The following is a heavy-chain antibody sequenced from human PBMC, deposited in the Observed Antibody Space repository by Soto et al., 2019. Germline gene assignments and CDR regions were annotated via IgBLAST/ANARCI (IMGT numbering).Heavy chain of an antibody. J-gene: IGHJ4*02. Sequence: GESLNISCKGSEYTFTSYWINWVRQMPGKGLEWMGRIDPYDSYTNYSPSFQGHVSISVDKSISTAYMQWSSLKASDTAMYYCVRHRVGIYYYFDXWGQVTLVTVSX. CDR1: EYTFTSYW. D-gene: IGHD1-26*01. CDR2: IDPYDSYT. V-gene: IGHV5-10-1*01. CDR3: VRHRVGIYYYFDX.